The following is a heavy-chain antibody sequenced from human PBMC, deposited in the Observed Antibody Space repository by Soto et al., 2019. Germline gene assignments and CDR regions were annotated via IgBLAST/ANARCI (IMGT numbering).Heavy chain of an antibody. Sequence: PSETLSLTCTVSGGSISSYYWSWIRQPPGKGLEWIGYIYYSGSTNYNPSLKSRVTTSVDTSKNQFSPQLNAVTAAATAVYYCGRSGAWSRIAYWGQGTLVTVSS. CDR3: GRSGAWSRIAY. CDR1: GGSISSYY. CDR2: IYYSGST. V-gene: IGHV4-59*12. D-gene: IGHD2-8*02. J-gene: IGHJ4*02.